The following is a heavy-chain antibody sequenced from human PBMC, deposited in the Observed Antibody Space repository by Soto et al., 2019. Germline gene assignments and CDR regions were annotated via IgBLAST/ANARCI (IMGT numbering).Heavy chain of an antibody. Sequence: ASVKVSCKASGYTFTSYYMHWVRQAPGQGLEWMGIINPSGGSTSYAQKFQGRVTMTRDTSTSTVYMELSSLRSEDTAVYYCARSYYDFWSGPSTPPYFDYWGQGTLVTVSS. D-gene: IGHD3-3*01. CDR3: ARSYYDFWSGPSTPPYFDY. J-gene: IGHJ4*02. CDR2: INPSGGST. V-gene: IGHV1-46*03. CDR1: GYTFTSYY.